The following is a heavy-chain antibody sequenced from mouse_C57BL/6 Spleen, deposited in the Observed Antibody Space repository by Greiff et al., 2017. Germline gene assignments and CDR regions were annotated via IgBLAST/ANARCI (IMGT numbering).Heavy chain of an antibody. J-gene: IGHJ4*01. CDR3: ARFITTPYYAMDY. Sequence: VQLQQSGAELVRPGTSVKMSCKASGYTFTNYWIGWAKQRPGHGLEWIGDIYPGGGYTNYNEKFKGKATLTADKSSSTAYMQFSSLTSEDSAIYYFARFITTPYYAMDYWGQGTSVTVSS. V-gene: IGHV1-63*01. D-gene: IGHD1-1*01. CDR2: IYPGGGYT. CDR1: GYTFTNYW.